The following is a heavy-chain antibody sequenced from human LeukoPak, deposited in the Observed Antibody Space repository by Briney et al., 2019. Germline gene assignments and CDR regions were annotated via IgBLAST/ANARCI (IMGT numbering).Heavy chain of an antibody. CDR2: ISAYNGNT. D-gene: IGHD2-21*02. CDR3: ASGIWDSGGDCYSS. Sequence: ASVKVSCKASGYTFTSYGISWVRQAPGQGLEWMGWISAYNGNTNYAQKLQGRVTMTTDTSTSTAYMELRSLRSDDTAVYSCASGIWDSGGDCYSSWGPGTLVTVSS. V-gene: IGHV1-18*01. J-gene: IGHJ4*02. CDR1: GYTFTSYG.